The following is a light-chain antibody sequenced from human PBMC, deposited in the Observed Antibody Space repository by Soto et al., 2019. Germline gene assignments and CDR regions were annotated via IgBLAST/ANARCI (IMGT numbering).Light chain of an antibody. CDR1: QTVDHAY. V-gene: IGKV3-20*01. CDR3: QQYGNSPWT. J-gene: IGKJ1*01. Sequence: VLTQSPGTLSLSLGDRATLSCRASQTVDHAYVAWYQQRPGQAPSLLIYGASTRAADVPERFSGSGSGTDFTLTISRLEPEDSAVYHCQQYGNSPWTFGQGTKVEIK. CDR2: GAS.